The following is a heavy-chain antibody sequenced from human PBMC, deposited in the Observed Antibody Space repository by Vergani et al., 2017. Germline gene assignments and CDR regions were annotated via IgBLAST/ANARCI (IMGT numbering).Heavy chain of an antibody. V-gene: IGHV1-46*03. D-gene: IGHD3-9*01. CDR2: INPSGGHT. CDR1: RYTFSNYY. Sequence: VQVVQSGAEVKKSGASVKVSCKTSRYTFSNYYMHWVRQAPGQGLEWMGIINPSGGHTNYAQKFQGRVTMTRDTSTSTVYMELSSLRSEDTAIYYCARGDYGILTGYRYWGQGTLVTVSA. J-gene: IGHJ4*02. CDR3: ARGDYGILTGYRY.